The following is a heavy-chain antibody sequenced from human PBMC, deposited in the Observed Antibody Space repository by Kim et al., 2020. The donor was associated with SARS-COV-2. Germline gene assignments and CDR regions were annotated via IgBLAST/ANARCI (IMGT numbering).Heavy chain of an antibody. J-gene: IGHJ4*02. V-gene: IGHV3-30*10. D-gene: IGHD5-12*01. CDR3: ARGRDGYKGYFDY. Sequence: YTDSVKGRFTISRDNSKNTLYLQMNSLRPEDTAVYFCARGRDGYKGYFDYCGQGTLVTVSS.